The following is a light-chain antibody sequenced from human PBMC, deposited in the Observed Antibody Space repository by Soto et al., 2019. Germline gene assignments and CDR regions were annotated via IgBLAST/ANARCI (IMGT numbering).Light chain of an antibody. J-gene: IGLJ2*01. CDR2: DVT. CDR3: SSYTGTSTLL. Sequence: QSALTQPASVSGSPGQSITISCTGTSSDVGAYSHVSWFQQYPGKVPKLVIFDVTARPSGVSDRFSGSKSGNTASLTISGLQAEDEADYYCSSYTGTSTLLFGGGTKVTVL. CDR1: SSDVGAYSH. V-gene: IGLV2-14*03.